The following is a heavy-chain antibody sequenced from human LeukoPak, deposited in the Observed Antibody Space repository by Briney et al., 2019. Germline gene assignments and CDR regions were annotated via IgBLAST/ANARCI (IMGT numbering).Heavy chain of an antibody. CDR2: ISANGGST. J-gene: IGHJ4*02. CDR3: ARDLQGFGELFVY. Sequence: ETLSLTCTVSGYSISSGYYWGWIRQPPGKGLEWVSAISANGGSTFYADSVKGRFTVSRDSSKDTLYLQMNSLRAEDTAVYYCARDLQGFGELFVYWGQGTLVTVSS. V-gene: IGHV3-23*01. CDR1: GYSISSGYY. D-gene: IGHD3-10*01.